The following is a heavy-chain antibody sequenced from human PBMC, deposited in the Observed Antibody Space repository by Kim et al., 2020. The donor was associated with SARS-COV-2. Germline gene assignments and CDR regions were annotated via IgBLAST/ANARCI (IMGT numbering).Heavy chain of an antibody. V-gene: IGHV3-30*18. D-gene: IGHD6-13*01. CDR1: GFTFSSYG. CDR3: AKNLAAAGNVYYYGMDV. Sequence: GGSLRLSCAASGFTFSSYGMHWVRQAPGKGLEWVAVISYDGSNKYYADSVKGRFTISRDNSKNTLYLQMNSLRAEDTAVYYCAKNLAAAGNVYYYGMDVWGQGTTVTVSS. J-gene: IGHJ6*02. CDR2: ISYDGSNK.